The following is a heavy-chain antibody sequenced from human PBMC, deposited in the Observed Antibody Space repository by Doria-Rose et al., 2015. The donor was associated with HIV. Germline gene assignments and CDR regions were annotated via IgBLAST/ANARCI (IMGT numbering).Heavy chain of an antibody. CDR3: ARIKSSGWYHKYYFDF. J-gene: IGHJ4*02. Sequence: QITLKESGPVLVKPTETLTLTCTVSGVSLSSPGMGVSWIRQPPGKALEWLANIYSYDERSYKTSLKSRLTISRGTYKCQVVLTMTDMDPVYTATYYCARIKSSGWYHKYYFDFWGQGTLVIVSA. CDR2: IYSYDER. D-gene: IGHD6-13*01. CDR1: GVSLSSPGMG. V-gene: IGHV2-26*01.